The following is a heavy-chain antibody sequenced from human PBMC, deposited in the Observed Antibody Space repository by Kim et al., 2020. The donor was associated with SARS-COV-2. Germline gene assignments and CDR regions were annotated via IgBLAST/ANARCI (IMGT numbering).Heavy chain of an antibody. V-gene: IGHV3-7*01. J-gene: IGHJ2*01. Sequence: GGSLRLSCAASGFTFSSYWMSWVRQAPGKGLEWVANIKRDGSEQDYVDSVGGRFTISRDNAKNSLYLQMNRLRAEDTAVYYCARRITISGVPIRRYFDLWGRGTLVTVSS. CDR1: GFTFSSYW. D-gene: IGHD3-3*01. CDR3: ARRITISGVPIRRYFDL. CDR2: IKRDGSEQ.